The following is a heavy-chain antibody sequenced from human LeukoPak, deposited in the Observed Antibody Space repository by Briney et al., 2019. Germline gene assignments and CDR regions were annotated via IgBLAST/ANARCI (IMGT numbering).Heavy chain of an antibody. CDR3: ARAVGGELVRGVMPAYPYYYGMDV. Sequence: ASVKVSCKASGYTFTRYYMHWVRQAPGQGLEWMGMINPSGGDTTYAQKLQGRVTITADESTSTAYMELSSLRSEDTAVYYCARAVGGELVRGVMPAYPYYYGMDVWGQGTTVTVSS. V-gene: IGHV1-46*01. D-gene: IGHD3-10*01. J-gene: IGHJ6*02. CDR2: INPSGGDT. CDR1: GYTFTRYY.